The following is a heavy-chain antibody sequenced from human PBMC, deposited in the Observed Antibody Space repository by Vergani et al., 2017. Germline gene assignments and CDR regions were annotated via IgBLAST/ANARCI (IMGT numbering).Heavy chain of an antibody. Sequence: QVQLVQSGAEVKKPGASVKVSCKASGYTFTGYYMHWVRQAPGQGLEWMGWINPNSGGTNYAQKFQGRVTITADESTSTAYMELSSLRSEDTAVYYCARVGASSGWYENWFDPWGQGTLVTVSS. CDR2: INPNSGGT. J-gene: IGHJ5*02. D-gene: IGHD6-19*01. CDR1: GYTFTGYY. CDR3: ARVGASSGWYENWFDP. V-gene: IGHV1-2*02.